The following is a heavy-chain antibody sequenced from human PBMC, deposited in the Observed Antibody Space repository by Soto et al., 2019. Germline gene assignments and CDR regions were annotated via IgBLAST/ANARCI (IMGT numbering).Heavy chain of an antibody. CDR2: IKSKTDGGTT. V-gene: IGHV3-15*07. CDR1: GFTFSNAW. D-gene: IGHD1-26*01. CDR3: TTVRIRLMGDPDKYYYYYYGMDV. Sequence: GGSLRLSCAASGFTFSNAWMNWVRQAPGKGLEWVGRIKSKTDGGTTDYAAPVKGRFTISRDDSKNTLYLQMNSLKTEDTAVYYCTTVRIRLMGDPDKYYYYYYGMDVWGQGTTVTVSS. J-gene: IGHJ6*02.